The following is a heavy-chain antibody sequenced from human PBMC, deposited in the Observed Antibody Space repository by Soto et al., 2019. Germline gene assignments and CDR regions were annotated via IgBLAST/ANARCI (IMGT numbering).Heavy chain of an antibody. CDR3: ARGAGRIYGMDV. J-gene: IGHJ6*02. Sequence: QVQLVQSGTEVKKPGSSVKVSCKTSGGTFSNYAFSWVRQAPGHGLEWMGGTIPIFGTAKYAPNFQGRVTITADESTSTAYRELSSLRSDDSAVYYCARGAGRIYGMDVWGQGTTVTVSS. D-gene: IGHD6-19*01. CDR2: TIPIFGTA. CDR1: GGTFSNYA. V-gene: IGHV1-69*12.